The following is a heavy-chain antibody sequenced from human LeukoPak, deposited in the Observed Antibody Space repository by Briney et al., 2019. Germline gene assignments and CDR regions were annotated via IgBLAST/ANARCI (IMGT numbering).Heavy chain of an antibody. Sequence: PGGSLRLSCAASGFTDSSIYMSWVRQAPGKGLEWVSVIYSGGSTYYADSVKGRFTISRDNSKNTLYLQMNSLRAEDTAVYYCAREIVAGHYFDYWGQGTLVTVSS. CDR2: IYSGGST. J-gene: IGHJ4*02. CDR1: GFTDSSIY. CDR3: AREIVAGHYFDY. V-gene: IGHV3-53*01. D-gene: IGHD6-19*01.